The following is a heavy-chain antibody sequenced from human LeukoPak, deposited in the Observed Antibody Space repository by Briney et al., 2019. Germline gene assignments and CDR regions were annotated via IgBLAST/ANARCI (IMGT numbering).Heavy chain of an antibody. V-gene: IGHV3-23*01. CDR3: ATRLYDSSGYYPFDY. CDR1: GFTFSSYA. J-gene: IGHJ4*02. CDR2: ISGSGGST. Sequence: GGSLRLSCAASGFTFSSYAMSWVRQAPGKGLEWVSAISGSGGSTYYADSVKGRFTISRDNSKNTLYLQMNSLRAEDTAVYYCATRLYDSSGYYPFDYWGQGTLVTVSS. D-gene: IGHD3-22*01.